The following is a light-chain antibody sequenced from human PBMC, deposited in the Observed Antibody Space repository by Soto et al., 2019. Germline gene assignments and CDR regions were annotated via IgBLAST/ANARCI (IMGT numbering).Light chain of an antibody. CDR2: TAS. CDR1: QDIITW. V-gene: IGKV1-12*01. Sequence: DIQMNQSPSSVTASVGDRVTITCRASQDIITWLAWYQQKPGKAPNLLIYTASNLQSGVPSRFSGSGSGTHFTLTISSLQPEDFGTYYCQQTDSFPITFGQGTRLEIK. J-gene: IGKJ5*01. CDR3: QQTDSFPIT.